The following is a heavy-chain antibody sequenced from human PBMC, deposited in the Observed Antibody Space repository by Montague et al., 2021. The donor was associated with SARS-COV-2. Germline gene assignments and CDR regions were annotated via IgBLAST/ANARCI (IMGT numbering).Heavy chain of an antibody. CDR3: ARGIGYSQFDC. Sequence: SVKVSCKASGYTFTGYYMYWVRQAPGQGLEWVGWINPNSGDTNYAQKFQGRVTMTRDTSISTAYMDLSRLRSDDTAVYHCARGIGYSQFDCWGQGTLVTVSS. CDR1: GYTFTGYY. V-gene: IGHV1-2*02. D-gene: IGHD2-15*01. J-gene: IGHJ4*02. CDR2: INPNSGDT.